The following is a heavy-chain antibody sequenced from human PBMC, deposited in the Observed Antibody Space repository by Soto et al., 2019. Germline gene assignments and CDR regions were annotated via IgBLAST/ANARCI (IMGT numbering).Heavy chain of an antibody. D-gene: IGHD3-10*01. CDR1: GYTLTELS. CDR2: FDPEDGET. V-gene: IGHV1-24*01. Sequence: ASVKVSCKVSGYTLTELSMHWVRQAPGKGLEWMGGFDPEDGETIYAQKFQGRVTMTEDTSTDTAYMELSSLRSEDTAVYYCATLYYYGSGSYYNVGHYYYDMDVWGQGTTVTVS. CDR3: ATLYYYGSGSYYNVGHYYYDMDV. J-gene: IGHJ6*02.